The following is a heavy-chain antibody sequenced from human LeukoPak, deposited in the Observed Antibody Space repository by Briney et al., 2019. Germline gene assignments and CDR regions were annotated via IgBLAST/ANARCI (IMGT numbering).Heavy chain of an antibody. J-gene: IGHJ5*02. Sequence: SETLSLTCTVSGGSISSSSYYWGWIRQPPGKGLEWIGSIYYSGSTYYNPSLKSRVTISVDTSKNQFSLKLSSVTAADTAVYYCAREGFYSSTLRSGYFDCWFDPWGQGTLVTVSS. D-gene: IGHD6-13*01. CDR3: AREGFYSSTLRSGYFDCWFDP. CDR2: IYYSGST. CDR1: GGSISSSSYY. V-gene: IGHV4-39*07.